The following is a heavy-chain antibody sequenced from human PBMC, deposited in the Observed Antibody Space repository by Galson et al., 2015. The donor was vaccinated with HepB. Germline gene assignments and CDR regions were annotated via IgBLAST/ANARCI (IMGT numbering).Heavy chain of an antibody. Sequence: SVKVSCKASGYTFTSYAMNWVRQAPGQGLEWMGWINTNTGNPTYAQGFTGRFVFSLDTSVSTAYLQISSLKAEDTAVYYCARDGQHNYDYIWGSYWGGYAFDIWGQGTMVTVSS. D-gene: IGHD3-16*01. CDR3: ARDGQHNYDYIWGSYWGGYAFDI. CDR2: INTNTGNP. V-gene: IGHV7-4-1*02. J-gene: IGHJ3*02. CDR1: GYTFTSYA.